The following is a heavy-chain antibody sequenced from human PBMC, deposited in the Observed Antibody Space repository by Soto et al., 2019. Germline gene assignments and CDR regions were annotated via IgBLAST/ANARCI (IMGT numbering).Heavy chain of an antibody. V-gene: IGHV1-69*13. J-gene: IGHJ5*02. CDR1: GGTFSNSA. Sequence: SVKVSCKASGGTFSNSAIYWVRQAPGQGLVWMGGINPNSGAPYYAQTFQGRVTITADESTGTEYIDLSSQRSEDTAVYYCAVGKSTTYNCFDPWGQGTLVTVSS. CDR2: INPNSGAP. D-gene: IGHD1-7*01. CDR3: AVGKSTTYNCFDP.